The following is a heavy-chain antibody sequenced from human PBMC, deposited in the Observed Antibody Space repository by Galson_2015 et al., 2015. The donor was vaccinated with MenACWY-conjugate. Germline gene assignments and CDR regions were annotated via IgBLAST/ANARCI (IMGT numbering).Heavy chain of an antibody. Sequence: SETLSLTCTVSGGSISSSSYYWGWIRQPPGKGLEWIGSIYXXGXTXXXXPLKSRLTISVDTSKNQFSLKLSSVTAADTAVYYCAGYCSSTSCLSYYYYYYGMDVWGQGTTVTVSS. CDR3: AGYCSSTSCLSYYYYYYGMDV. CDR1: GGSISSSSYY. CDR2: IYXXGXT. J-gene: IGHJ6*02. D-gene: IGHD2-2*01. V-gene: IGHV4-39*01.